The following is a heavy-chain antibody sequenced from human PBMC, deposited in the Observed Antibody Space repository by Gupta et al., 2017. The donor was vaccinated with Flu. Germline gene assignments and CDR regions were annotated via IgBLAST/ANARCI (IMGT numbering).Heavy chain of an antibody. V-gene: IGHV1-8*02. CDR1: FTNYD. D-gene: IGHD3-10*01. CDR2: ADPHNGKT. Sequence: FTNYDINWVRQATGQGLEWMGWADPHNGKTGNAQKFQDRVTMTWNSSISTAYMELTSLRNEDTAVYYCVVWFGELSRDLESWGQGTLVTVSS. J-gene: IGHJ4*02. CDR3: VVWFGELSRDLES.